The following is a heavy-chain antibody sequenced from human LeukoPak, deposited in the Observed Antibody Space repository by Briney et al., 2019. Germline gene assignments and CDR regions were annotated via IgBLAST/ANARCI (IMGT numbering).Heavy chain of an antibody. D-gene: IGHD2-2*01. V-gene: IGHV1-69*05. CDR2: IIPIFGTA. Sequence: ASVKVSCTASGGTFSSYAISWVRQAPGQGLEWMGGIIPIFGTANYAQKFQGRVTITTDESTNTAYMELSSLRSEDTAVYYCARDREDIVVVPAAKGGYYYYYMDVWGKGTTVTVSS. J-gene: IGHJ6*03. CDR1: GGTFSSYA. CDR3: ARDREDIVVVPAAKGGYYYYYMDV.